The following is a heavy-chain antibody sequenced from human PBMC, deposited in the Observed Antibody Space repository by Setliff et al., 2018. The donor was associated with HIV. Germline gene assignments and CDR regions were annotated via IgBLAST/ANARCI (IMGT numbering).Heavy chain of an antibody. CDR1: GYTFTNYG. V-gene: IGHV1-18*01. Sequence: VTVSCKASGYTFTNYGISWVRQAPGQGPEWLGWISAYNGDTKYAQKFQGRVTMTTDTSTTTAHMELRSLRSDDTAVYCCARLKGVLVVMLDAFDIWGQGTMVTVSS. J-gene: IGHJ3*02. CDR2: ISAYNGDT. CDR3: ARLKGVLVVMLDAFDI. D-gene: IGHD2-15*01.